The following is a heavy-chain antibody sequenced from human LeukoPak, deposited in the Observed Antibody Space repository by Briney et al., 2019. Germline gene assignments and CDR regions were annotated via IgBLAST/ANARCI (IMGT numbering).Heavy chain of an antibody. Sequence: PSETLSLTCAVYGGSFSGYYWSWIRQPPGKGLEWIGEINHSGSTNYNPSLKSRVTISVDTSKNQFSPKLSSVTAADTAVYYCARRIPYYDSSGYLYYYYMDVWGKGTTVTVSS. V-gene: IGHV4-34*01. CDR3: ARRIPYYDSSGYLYYYYMDV. J-gene: IGHJ6*03. CDR2: INHSGST. CDR1: GGSFSGYY. D-gene: IGHD3-22*01.